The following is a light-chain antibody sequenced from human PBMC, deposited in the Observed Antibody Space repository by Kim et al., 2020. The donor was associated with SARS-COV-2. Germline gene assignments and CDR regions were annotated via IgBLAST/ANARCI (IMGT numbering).Light chain of an antibody. CDR1: QNINNY. J-gene: IGKJ4*01. V-gene: IGKV1-39*01. CDR3: QQSHTAPLLT. CDR2: ASS. Sequence: DIQLTQSPSSLSASVGDRVTIACRASQNINNYLNWYQQKPGKAPKLLIYASSSLQRGVPSRFSGSGSGTVFTLTISSLQPDDFAIYYCQQSHTAPLLTFGGGTKVDIK.